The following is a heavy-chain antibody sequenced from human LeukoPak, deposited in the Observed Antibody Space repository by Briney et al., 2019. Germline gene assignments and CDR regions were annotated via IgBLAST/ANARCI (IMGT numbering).Heavy chain of an antibody. CDR2: ITGSGGSA. CDR3: AKDPDTAMDPDWFDS. CDR1: GFTFSSYA. V-gene: IGHV3-23*01. D-gene: IGHD5-18*01. Sequence: PGGSLRLSCAASGFTFSSYAMNWVRQAPGKGLEWVSAITGSGGSAYYADSVKGRFTMSRDNSENTVYLQMNSLRADDTAFYYCAKDPDTAMDPDWFDSWGQGTLFTVSS. J-gene: IGHJ5*01.